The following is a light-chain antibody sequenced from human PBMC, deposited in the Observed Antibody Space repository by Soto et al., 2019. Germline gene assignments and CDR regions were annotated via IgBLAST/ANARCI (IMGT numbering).Light chain of an antibody. Sequence: NFMLTQPHPVSESPGKTVTISCTRSSGSIASNYVQWYQQRPGSSPTTVIYEDNQRPSGVPDRFSGSIDSSSNSASLTISGLKTEDEADYYCQSYDSSNQVFGGGTKVTVL. V-gene: IGLV6-57*01. CDR1: SGSIASNY. CDR3: QSYDSSNQV. CDR2: EDN. J-gene: IGLJ2*01.